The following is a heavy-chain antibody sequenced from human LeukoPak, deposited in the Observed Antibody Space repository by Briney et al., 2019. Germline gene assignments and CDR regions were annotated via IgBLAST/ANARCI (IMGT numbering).Heavy chain of an antibody. D-gene: IGHD3-22*01. Sequence: ASVKASCKASGYTFTSYGISWVRQAPGQGLEWMGWISPNSGGTNYAQKFQGWVTMTRDTSISTAYMELSRLRSDDTAVYYCARGAYYYDSSGYYYYFDYWGQGTLVTVSS. CDR1: GYTFTSYG. V-gene: IGHV1-2*04. CDR2: ISPNSGGT. J-gene: IGHJ4*02. CDR3: ARGAYYYDSSGYYYYFDY.